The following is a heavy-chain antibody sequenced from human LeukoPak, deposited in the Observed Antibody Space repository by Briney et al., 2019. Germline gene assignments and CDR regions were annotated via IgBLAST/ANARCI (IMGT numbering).Heavy chain of an antibody. CDR3: ARELYYDYVWGSSHFDP. CDR2: IYTSGST. Sequence: SETLSLTCTVSGGSISSGSYYWSWIRQPAGKGLEWIGRIYTSGSTNYNPSLKSRATISADTTNNKFSLTLSSLTAADTAVYYCARELYYDYVWGSSHFDPWGQGTLVTVSS. CDR1: GGSISSGSYY. V-gene: IGHV4-61*02. D-gene: IGHD3-16*01. J-gene: IGHJ5*02.